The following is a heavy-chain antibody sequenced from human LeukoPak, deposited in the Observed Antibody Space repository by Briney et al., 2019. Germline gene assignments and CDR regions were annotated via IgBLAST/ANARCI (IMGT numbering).Heavy chain of an antibody. CDR3: ARGGNRYGRWSRFDP. J-gene: IGHJ5*02. CDR1: GGTFSSYA. CDR2: IIPIFGTA. V-gene: IGHV1-69*06. Sequence: SVKVSCKASGGTFSSYAINWVRQAPGQGLEWMGGIIPIFGTANYAQKFQGRVTITADKSTSTAYMELSSLRSEDTAVYYCARGGNRYGRWSRFDPWGQGTLVTVSS. D-gene: IGHD5-18*01.